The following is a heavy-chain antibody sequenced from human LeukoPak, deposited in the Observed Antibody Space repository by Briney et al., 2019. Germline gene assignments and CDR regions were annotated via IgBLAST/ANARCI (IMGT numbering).Heavy chain of an antibody. CDR1: GFWLSSYW. Sequence: GGSLRLSCTASGFWLSSYWMTWVRQAPGNGLEWVANIKEDGSEKYYVDSVKGRFTISRDNAKNSLFLQMNSLRADDTAVYYCARIVGGHTYGYEDSWGQGTLVTVSS. V-gene: IGHV3-7*01. J-gene: IGHJ4*02. D-gene: IGHD5-18*01. CDR3: ARIVGGHTYGYEDS. CDR2: IKEDGSEK.